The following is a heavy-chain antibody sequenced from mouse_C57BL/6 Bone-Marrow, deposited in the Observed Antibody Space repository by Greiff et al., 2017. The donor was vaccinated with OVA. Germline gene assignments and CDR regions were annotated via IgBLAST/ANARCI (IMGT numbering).Heavy chain of an antibody. CDR2: IHPNGGST. J-gene: IGHJ1*03. V-gene: IGHV1-64*01. CDR3: ARPRWLLRYFDV. Sequence: QVQLQQPGAELVKPGASVKLSCKASGYTFTSYWMHWVKQRPGQGLEWIGMIHPNGGSTNYNEKFKSKATLTVDKSSSTAYMQLSSLTSEDSAVYYCARPRWLLRYFDVWGTGTTVTVSS. D-gene: IGHD2-3*01. CDR1: GYTFTSYW.